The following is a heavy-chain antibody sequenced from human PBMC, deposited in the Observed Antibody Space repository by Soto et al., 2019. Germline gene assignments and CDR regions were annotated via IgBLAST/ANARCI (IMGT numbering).Heavy chain of an antibody. CDR2: IYYSGRT. CDR3: ARVGGDDFGDSGGFDY. D-gene: IGHD4-17*01. Sequence: SETLSLTCTVSGGSISSGDYYWSWLRQPPGKGLEGIGYIYYSGRTNCNPSLKSRVSISVDTSKNHFSLQLRSVTAADTAVYYCARVGGDDFGDSGGFDYWGQGTLVTVSS. J-gene: IGHJ4*02. CDR1: GGSISSGDYY. V-gene: IGHV4-61*03.